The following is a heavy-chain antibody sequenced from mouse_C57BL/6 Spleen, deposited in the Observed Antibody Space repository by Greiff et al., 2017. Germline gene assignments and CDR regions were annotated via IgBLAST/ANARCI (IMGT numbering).Heavy chain of an antibody. CDR1: GFNIKDDY. J-gene: IGHJ2*01. CDR3: TTFYYSNHLDY. CDR2: IDPENGDT. V-gene: IGHV14-4*01. D-gene: IGHD2-5*01. Sequence: VQLQQSGAELVRPGASVKLSCTASGFNIKDDYMHWVKQRPEQGLEWIGWIDPENGDTEYASKFQGKATITADTSANTAYLQLSSLTSEDTAVYYCTTFYYSNHLDYWGQGTTLTVSS.